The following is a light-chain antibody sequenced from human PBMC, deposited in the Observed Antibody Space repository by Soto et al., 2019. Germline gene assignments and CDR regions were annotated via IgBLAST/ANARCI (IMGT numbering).Light chain of an antibody. V-gene: IGKV1-5*03. Sequence: DIQMTQSPSTLSASVGDRVTITCRASQSISSWLAWYQQKPGKAPKLLIYKASSLESGVPSGFSGSGSGTEFTLTISSLQSEDFAVYYCQQYNNWPLTFGGGTKVDI. CDR1: QSISSW. CDR2: KAS. CDR3: QQYNNWPLT. J-gene: IGKJ4*01.